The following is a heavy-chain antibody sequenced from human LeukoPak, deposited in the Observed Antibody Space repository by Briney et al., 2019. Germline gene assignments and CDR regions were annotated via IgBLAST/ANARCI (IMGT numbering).Heavy chain of an antibody. CDR3: AELGITMIGGV. V-gene: IGHV3-74*01. D-gene: IGHD3-10*02. CDR1: GFTFNSYW. CDR2: INSDGSST. Sequence: GGSLRLSCGASGFTFNSYWMHWVRQAPGKGLVWVSRINSDGSSTSYADSVKGRFTISRDNAKNSLYLQMNSLRAEDTAVYYCAELGITMIGGVWGKGTTVTISS. J-gene: IGHJ6*04.